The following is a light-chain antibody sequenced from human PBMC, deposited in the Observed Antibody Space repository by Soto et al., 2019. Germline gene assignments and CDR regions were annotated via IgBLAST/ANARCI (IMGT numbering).Light chain of an antibody. CDR2: GAS. V-gene: IGKV3-20*01. CDR1: QSAINNY. CDR3: QQYGTSPPDT. Sequence: EIVLTQSPGTLSLSPGERATLFCRASQSAINNYVAWYQQKPGQAPRLLIYGASSRATGIPDRFSGSGSGTDFTLTISRLEPEDVAVYYCQQYGTSPPDTFGQGTRLEIK. J-gene: IGKJ5*01.